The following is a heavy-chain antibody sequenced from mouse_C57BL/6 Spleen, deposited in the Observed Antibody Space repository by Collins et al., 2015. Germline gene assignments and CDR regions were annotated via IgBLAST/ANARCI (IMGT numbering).Heavy chain of an antibody. D-gene: IGHD1-1*01. CDR3: ARDYYGSSWYFDY. CDR2: INPNNGGN. Sequence: EVQLQQSGPELVKPGASVKISCKASGYTFTDYYMNWVKQSHGKSLEWIGDINPNNGGNGCNQKFKGKATLTVDKSSSTAHMELRSPTSEDSAVYYCARDYYGSSWYFDYWGQGTTLTVSS. CDR1: GYTFTDYY. J-gene: IGHJ2*01. V-gene: IGHV1-26*01.